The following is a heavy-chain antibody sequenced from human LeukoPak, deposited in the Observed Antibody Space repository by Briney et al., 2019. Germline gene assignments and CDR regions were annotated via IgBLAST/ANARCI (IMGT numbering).Heavy chain of an antibody. Sequence: GGSLRLSCAASGFTFSTYWMSWVRQAPGKGLEWVANIKQDGSEKYYVDSVKGRFTTSRDNAKNSLYLQMNSLRAEDTAMYYCARDSAGNDYWGQGTLVTVSS. J-gene: IGHJ4*02. CDR2: IKQDGSEK. D-gene: IGHD6-13*01. CDR1: GFTFSTYW. CDR3: ARDSAGNDY. V-gene: IGHV3-7*01.